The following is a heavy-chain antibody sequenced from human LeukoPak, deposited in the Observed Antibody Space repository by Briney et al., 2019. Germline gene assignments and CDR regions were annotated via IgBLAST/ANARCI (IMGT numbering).Heavy chain of an antibody. CDR2: INHSGST. V-gene: IGHV4-34*01. CDR1: GGSFSGYY. CDR3: ANRGSHQEYNWFDP. Sequence: PSETLSLTCAVYGGSFSGYYWSWIRQPPGKGLEWIGEINHSGSTNYNPSLKSRVTISVDTSKNQFSLKLSSVTAADTAVYYCANRGSHQEYNWFDPWGQGTLVTVSS. J-gene: IGHJ5*02. D-gene: IGHD1-26*01.